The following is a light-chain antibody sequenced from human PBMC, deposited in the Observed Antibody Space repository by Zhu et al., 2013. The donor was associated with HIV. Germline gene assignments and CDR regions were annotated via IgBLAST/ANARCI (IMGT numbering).Light chain of an antibody. Sequence: EIVLTQSPVTLSVSPGERVILSCRASQSVASNLAWYQQKPGQAPRLLIYGASNRATGIPDRFSGGGSGADFTLTISRLEPEDFAVYYCQHHGSSPKTFGQGTKVEIK. V-gene: IGKV3-20*01. CDR3: QHHGSSPKT. CDR2: GAS. J-gene: IGKJ1*01. CDR1: QSVASN.